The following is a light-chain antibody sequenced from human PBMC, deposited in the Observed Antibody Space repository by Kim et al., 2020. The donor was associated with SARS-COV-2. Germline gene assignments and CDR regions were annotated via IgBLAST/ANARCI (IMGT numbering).Light chain of an antibody. CDR1: QSVSSSY. Sequence: EIVLTQSPGTLSLSPGERATLSCRASQSVSSSYFAWCQQKPGQAPRLLICATSSRATGSPVRFSGAGSGTDFTLTISRLEPEYIAVYYCEQYGTLPYTCGQGTKLEI. J-gene: IGKJ2*01. V-gene: IGKV3-20*01. CDR2: ATS. CDR3: EQYGTLPYT.